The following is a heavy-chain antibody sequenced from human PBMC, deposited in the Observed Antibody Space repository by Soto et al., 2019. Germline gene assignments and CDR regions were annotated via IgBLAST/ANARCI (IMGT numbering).Heavy chain of an antibody. Sequence: GESLKISCAASGFTFSSYSMNWVRQAPGKGLEWVSYISSSSSTIYYADSVKGRFTISRDNAKNSLYLQMNSLRDEDTAVYYCLVWFEYYYYGMDVWGQGTTVTVSS. CDR1: GFTFSSYS. V-gene: IGHV3-48*02. CDR3: LVWFEYYYYGMDV. J-gene: IGHJ6*02. D-gene: IGHD3-10*01. CDR2: ISSSSSTI.